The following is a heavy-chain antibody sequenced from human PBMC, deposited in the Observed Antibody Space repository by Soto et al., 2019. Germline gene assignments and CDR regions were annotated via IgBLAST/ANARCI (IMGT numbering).Heavy chain of an antibody. CDR3: AREPPRTVRGSSWYPRFDP. V-gene: IGHV1-69*13. D-gene: IGHD6-13*01. Sequence: SVKVSCKASGGTFSSYAISWVRQAPGQGLEWMGGIIPIFGTANYAQKFQGRVTITADESTSTAYMELSSLRSEDTAVYYCAREPPRTVRGSSWYPRFDPWGQGTLVTVSS. CDR2: IIPIFGTA. J-gene: IGHJ5*02. CDR1: GGTFSSYA.